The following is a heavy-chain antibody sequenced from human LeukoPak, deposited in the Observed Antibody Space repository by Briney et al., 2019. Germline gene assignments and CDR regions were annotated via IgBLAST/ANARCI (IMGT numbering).Heavy chain of an antibody. V-gene: IGHV1-69*05. CDR3: AKSRTTGSASSDY. CDR2: IIPIFGTA. Sequence: GSSVKVSCKASGGTFSSYAISWVRQAPGQGLEWMGGIIPIFGTANYAQKFQGRVTITTDESTSTAYMEMSNLSSEDTAMYYCAKSRTTGSASSDYWGQGTLVTVSS. D-gene: IGHD2-8*02. CDR1: GGTFSSYA. J-gene: IGHJ4*02.